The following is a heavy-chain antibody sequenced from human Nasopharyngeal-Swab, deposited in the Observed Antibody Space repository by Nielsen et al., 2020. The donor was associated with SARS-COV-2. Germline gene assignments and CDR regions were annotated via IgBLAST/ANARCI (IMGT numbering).Heavy chain of an antibody. CDR3: ASSAVVANINGWFDP. V-gene: IGHV4-31*02. Sequence: WIRQPPGKGLEWIGYIYYSGSTYYNPSLKSRVTISVDTSENQFSLKLSSVTAADTAVYYCASSAVVANINGWFDPWGQGTLVTVSS. CDR2: IYYSGST. J-gene: IGHJ5*02. D-gene: IGHD5-12*01.